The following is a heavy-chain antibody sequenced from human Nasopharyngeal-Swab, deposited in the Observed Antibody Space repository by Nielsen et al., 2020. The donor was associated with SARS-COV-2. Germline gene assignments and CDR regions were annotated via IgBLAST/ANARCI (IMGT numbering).Heavy chain of an antibody. J-gene: IGHJ4*02. CDR1: GFTFSSYW. Sequence: GGSLRLSCAASGFTFSSYWMSWVRQAPGKGLEWVSVIYSGGSTYYADSVKGRFTISRDNSKNTLYLQMNSLRAEDTAVYYCARDADILTGADYWGQGTLVTVSS. V-gene: IGHV3-53*01. CDR3: ARDADILTGADY. CDR2: IYSGGST. D-gene: IGHD3-9*01.